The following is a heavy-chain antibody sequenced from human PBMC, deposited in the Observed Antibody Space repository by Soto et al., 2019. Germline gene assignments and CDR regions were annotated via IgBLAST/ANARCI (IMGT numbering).Heavy chain of an antibody. CDR3: AKSPTYYDFWSGYYYFDY. V-gene: IGHV1-69*01. J-gene: IGHJ4*02. CDR1: GGTFSSYA. D-gene: IGHD3-3*01. Sequence: QVQLVQSGAEVKKPGSSVKVSCKASGGTFSSYAISWVRQAPGQGLEWMGGIIPIFGTANYAQKFQGRVTITPDESTSTAYTELSSLRSEDTAVYYCAKSPTYYDFWSGYYYFDYWGQGSLVTVSS. CDR2: IIPIFGTA.